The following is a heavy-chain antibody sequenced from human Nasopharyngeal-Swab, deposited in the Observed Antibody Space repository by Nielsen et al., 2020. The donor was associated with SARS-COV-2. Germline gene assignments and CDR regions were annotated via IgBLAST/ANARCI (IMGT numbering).Heavy chain of an antibody. CDR3: ARDRDGYNLGTGDY. Sequence: WVRQAPGQGFEWMGVVNPSGGATQYAQRFQGRVTMTSDTSTSTVYVELGSLRSDDTAVYYCARDRDGYNLGTGDYWGQGTFVTVSS. J-gene: IGHJ4*02. D-gene: IGHD5-24*01. V-gene: IGHV1-46*01. CDR2: VNPSGGAT.